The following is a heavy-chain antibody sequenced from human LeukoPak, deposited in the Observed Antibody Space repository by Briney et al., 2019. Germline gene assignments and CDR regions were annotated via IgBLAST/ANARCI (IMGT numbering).Heavy chain of an antibody. CDR2: IIPILGIA. CDR1: GGTFSSYA. J-gene: IGHJ4*02. D-gene: IGHD5-18*01. CDR3: ARAVGYSYGTYYFDY. Sequence: SVKVSCKASGGTFSSYAISWVRQAPGQGLGWMGRIIPILGIANYAQKFQGRVTITADKSTSTAYMELSSLRSEDTAVYYCARAVGYSYGTYYFDYWGQGTLVTVSS. V-gene: IGHV1-69*04.